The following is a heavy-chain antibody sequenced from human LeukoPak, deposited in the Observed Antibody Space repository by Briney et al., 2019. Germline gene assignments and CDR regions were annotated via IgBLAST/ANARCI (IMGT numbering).Heavy chain of an antibody. CDR2: ISYDGSNK. CDR3: ARGHLYSSGWHPPGY. D-gene: IGHD6-19*01. V-gene: IGHV3-30-3*01. Sequence: GRSLRLPCAASGFTFSSYAMHWVRQAPGKGLEWVAVISYDGSNKYYADSVKGRFTISRDNSKNTLYLQMNSLRAEDTAVYYCARGHLYSSGWHPPGYWGQGTLVTVSS. CDR1: GFTFSSYA. J-gene: IGHJ4*02.